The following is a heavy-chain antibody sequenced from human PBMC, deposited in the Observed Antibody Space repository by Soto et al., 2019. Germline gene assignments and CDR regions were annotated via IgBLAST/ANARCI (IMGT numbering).Heavy chain of an antibody. Sequence: SETLSLTCAVYGGSFGGYYWSWIRQPPGKGLEWIGEINHSGSTNYNPSLKSRVTISVDTSKNQFSLKLSSVTAADTAVYYCARGRRGSYGYYYGMDVWGQGTTVTVSS. D-gene: IGHD1-26*01. V-gene: IGHV4-34*01. CDR2: INHSGST. CDR3: ARGRRGSYGYYYGMDV. J-gene: IGHJ6*02. CDR1: GGSFGGYY.